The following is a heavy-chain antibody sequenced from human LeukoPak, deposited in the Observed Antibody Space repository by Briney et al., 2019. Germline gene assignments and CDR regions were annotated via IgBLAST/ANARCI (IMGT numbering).Heavy chain of an antibody. CDR2: INNEGIT. J-gene: IGHJ4*02. CDR1: GFTFSSYA. V-gene: IGHV3-74*01. Sequence: PGGSLRLSCAASGFTFSSYAMSWVRQAPGKGLVWVSRINNEGITSYADSVKGRFTISRDNAKNTLFLQMNSLRVDDTAVYYCGGVFDYWGQGVLVTVSS. CDR3: GGVFDY.